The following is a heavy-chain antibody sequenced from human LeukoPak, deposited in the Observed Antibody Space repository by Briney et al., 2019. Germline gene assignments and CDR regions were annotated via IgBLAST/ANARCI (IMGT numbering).Heavy chain of an antibody. Sequence: PSETLSLTCTVSGYSISSGHYWGWIRQPPGKGLEWIGSMYHSGSTYYNPSLKSRVTISVDTSKNHFSLKLSSVTATDTAVYYCARAYPFDYWGQGTLVTVSS. CDR3: ARAYPFDY. CDR2: MYHSGST. V-gene: IGHV4-38-2*02. J-gene: IGHJ4*02. CDR1: GYSISSGHY.